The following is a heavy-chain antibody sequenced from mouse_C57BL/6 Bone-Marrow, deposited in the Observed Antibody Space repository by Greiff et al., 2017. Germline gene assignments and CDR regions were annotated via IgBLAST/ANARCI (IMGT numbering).Heavy chain of an antibody. V-gene: IGHV1-64*01. J-gene: IGHJ1*03. D-gene: IGHD1-1*01. CDR2: IHPNSGST. CDR1: GYTFTSYW. Sequence: QVQLQQSGAELVRPGASVKLSCKASGYTFTSYWMHWVKQRPGQGLEWIGMIHPNSGSTNYNEKFKSKATLTVDKSSSTAYMQLSSLTSEDSAVYYCARNYYGSEGYFDVWGTGTTVTVSS. CDR3: ARNYYGSEGYFDV.